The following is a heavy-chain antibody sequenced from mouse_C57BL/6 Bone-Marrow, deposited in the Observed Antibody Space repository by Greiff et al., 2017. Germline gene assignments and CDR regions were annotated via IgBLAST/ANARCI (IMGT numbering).Heavy chain of an antibody. Sequence: QVQLQPPGAELVKPGASVKMSCKASGYTFTSYWITWVKQRPGQGLAWIGDIYPGSGSTNYNEKFKSKATLTVDTSSSTAYMQLSSLTCEDSSVYYCARPSHYGVYYAMDYWGQGTSVTVSS. CDR2: IYPGSGST. J-gene: IGHJ4*01. CDR3: ARPSHYGVYYAMDY. CDR1: GYTFTSYW. D-gene: IGHD1-1*02. V-gene: IGHV1-55*01.